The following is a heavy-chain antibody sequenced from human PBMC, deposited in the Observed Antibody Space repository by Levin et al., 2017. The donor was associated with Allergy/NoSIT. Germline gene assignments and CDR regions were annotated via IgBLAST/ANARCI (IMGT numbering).Heavy chain of an antibody. CDR2: ISDDGSSE. Sequence: SCAASGFTFSNYAMHWVRQAPGKGLEWVGVISDDGSSEFYIDSVKGRFTISRDNSKKRLYLQMDSLRAEDTALYYCVREIAEEGTWGQGTLVIVSS. J-gene: IGHJ4*02. V-gene: IGHV3-30-3*01. CDR1: GFTFSNYA. D-gene: IGHD1-1*01. CDR3: VREIAEEGT.